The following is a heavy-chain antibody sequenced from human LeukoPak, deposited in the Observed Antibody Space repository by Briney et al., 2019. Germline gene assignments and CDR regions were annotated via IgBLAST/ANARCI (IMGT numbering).Heavy chain of an antibody. CDR1: GGSISSYY. CDR3: ARAVFSYCSGGSCPYFDY. J-gene: IGHJ4*02. CDR2: IYYSGST. V-gene: IGHV4-59*01. D-gene: IGHD2-15*01. Sequence: SETLSLTCSVSGGSISSYYWSWIRQSPGKGLEWIGYIYYSGSTNYNPSLKSRVTISVHTSKNQFSLKLSSVTAADTAVYYCARAVFSYCSGGSCPYFDYWGQGTLVTVSS.